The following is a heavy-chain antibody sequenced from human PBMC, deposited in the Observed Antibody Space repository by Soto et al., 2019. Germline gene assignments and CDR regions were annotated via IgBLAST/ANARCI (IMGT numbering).Heavy chain of an antibody. Sequence: QVQLVESGGGVAQPGRSLRLSCAASGFTFSSYGMHWVRQAPGKGLEWVAVIWYDGSNKYYADSVKGRFTISRDKSKNALYLQMNSLRVVDTAVYYCARGPRGYGDYAVDYWGQGTLVTVSS. CDR3: ARGPRGYGDYAVDY. CDR2: IWYDGSNK. V-gene: IGHV3-33*01. D-gene: IGHD4-17*01. J-gene: IGHJ4*02. CDR1: GFTFSSYG.